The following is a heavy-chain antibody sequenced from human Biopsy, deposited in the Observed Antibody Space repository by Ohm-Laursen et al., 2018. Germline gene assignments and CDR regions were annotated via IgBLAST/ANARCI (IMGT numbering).Heavy chain of an antibody. CDR1: GFAFSYYG. Sequence: SLRLSCAASGFAFSYYGLHWVRQAPGKGLQWVAVMWSDGINKNYADSVKGRFTVSRDNSNNVLYLQMSSLRGEDSTVYYCARDDDTTGHYMILNHWGQGTLVTVSS. D-gene: IGHD3-9*01. CDR3: ARDDDTTGHYMILNH. CDR2: MWSDGINK. V-gene: IGHV3-33*01. J-gene: IGHJ5*02.